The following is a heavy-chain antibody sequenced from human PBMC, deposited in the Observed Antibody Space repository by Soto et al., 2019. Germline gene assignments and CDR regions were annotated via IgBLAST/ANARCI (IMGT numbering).Heavy chain of an antibody. CDR3: ARGGDDIVVVPAATQNWFDP. V-gene: IGHV1-8*01. CDR2: MNPNSGNT. Sequence: QVQLVQSGAEVKKPGASVKVSCKASGYTFTSYDINWVRQATGQGLEWMGWMNPNSGNTGYAQKFQGRVTMTRNTSISTAYMERRSLRSEDTAVYYCARGGDDIVVVPAATQNWFDPWGQGTLVTVSS. J-gene: IGHJ5*02. CDR1: GYTFTSYD. D-gene: IGHD2-2*01.